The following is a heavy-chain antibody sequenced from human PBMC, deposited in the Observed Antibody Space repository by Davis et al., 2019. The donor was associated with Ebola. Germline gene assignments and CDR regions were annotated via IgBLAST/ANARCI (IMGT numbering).Heavy chain of an antibody. Sequence: PGGSLRLSCAASGFTFSSYAMHWVRQAQGKGLEWVAVISYDGSNKYYADSVKGRFTISRDNSKNTLYLQMNSLRAEDTAVYYCAKAGHCGNYCSFDSWGQGTLVTVSS. D-gene: IGHD1-26*01. CDR2: ISYDGSNK. CDR3: AKAGHCGNYCSFDS. J-gene: IGHJ4*02. CDR1: GFTFSSYA. V-gene: IGHV3-30-3*01.